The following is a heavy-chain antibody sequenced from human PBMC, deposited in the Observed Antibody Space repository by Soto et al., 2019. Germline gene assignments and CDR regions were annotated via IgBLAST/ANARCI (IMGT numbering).Heavy chain of an antibody. CDR1: GFTFSSYG. Sequence: GGSLRLSCAASGFTFSSYGMHWVRQAPGKGLEWVAVISYDGSNKYYADSVKGRFTISRDNSKNTLYLQMNSLRAEDTAVYYCAKDLSGEWLIYYFDYWGQGTLVTVPS. CDR2: ISYDGSNK. V-gene: IGHV3-30*18. J-gene: IGHJ4*02. CDR3: AKDLSGEWLIYYFDY. D-gene: IGHD3-10*02.